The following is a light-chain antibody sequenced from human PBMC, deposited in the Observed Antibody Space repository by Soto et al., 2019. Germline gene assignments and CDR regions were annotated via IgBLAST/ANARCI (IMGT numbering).Light chain of an antibody. CDR3: SSYTSSSTPFV. Sequence: QSALTQPASVSGSPGQSITISCTGTSSDVGGYNYVSWYQQYPGKAPKLMIYEVSSRPSGVSDRFSGSKSGNTASLTISGLQPEDEADYYCSSYTSSSTPFVFGTGTKLTVL. J-gene: IGLJ1*01. CDR2: EVS. V-gene: IGLV2-14*01. CDR1: SSDVGGYNY.